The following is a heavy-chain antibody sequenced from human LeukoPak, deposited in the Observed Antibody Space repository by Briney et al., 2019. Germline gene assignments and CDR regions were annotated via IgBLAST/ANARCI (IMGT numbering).Heavy chain of an antibody. CDR2: INHSGST. CDR3: ARGGIGGMDV. D-gene: IGHD1-14*01. Sequence: SETLSLTCAVSGGSFRGHFWNWIRQPPGKGLEWIGEINHSGSTNYSPSLKSRVSISVDTSKNQFSLKLTSLTAADTAVYYCARGGIGGMDVWGQGTTVTVS. V-gene: IGHV4-34*01. J-gene: IGHJ6*02. CDR1: GGSFRGHF.